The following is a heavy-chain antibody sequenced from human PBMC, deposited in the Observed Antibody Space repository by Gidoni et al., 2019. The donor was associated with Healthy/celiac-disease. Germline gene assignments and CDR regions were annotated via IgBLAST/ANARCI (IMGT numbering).Heavy chain of an antibody. V-gene: IGHV3-23*01. CDR2: ISGSGGST. CDR3: AKENRGIVATVHYYYYGMDV. Sequence: EVQLLASGGGLVQPGGSLRLSCAASGFTFSSYSMRWVRQAPGKGLEWVSCISGSGGSTYYADSVKGRFTISRDNSKNTLYLQMNSLRAEDTAVYYCAKENRGIVATVHYYYYGMDVWGQGTTVTVSS. D-gene: IGHD5-12*01. CDR1: GFTFSSYS. J-gene: IGHJ6*02.